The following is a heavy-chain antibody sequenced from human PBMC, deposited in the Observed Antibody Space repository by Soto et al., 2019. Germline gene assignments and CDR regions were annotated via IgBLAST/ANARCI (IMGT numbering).Heavy chain of an antibody. J-gene: IGHJ4*02. D-gene: IGHD3-22*01. Sequence: QVQLQQWGAGLLKPSETLSLTCAVYGGSFSGYYWSWIRQPPGKGLEWIAEINHSGSTNYNPSLKSRVTISVDTSKNQFSLKLSSVTAADTAVYYCARVSYDSSGYYLETFDYWGQGTLVTVSS. CDR2: INHSGST. V-gene: IGHV4-34*01. CDR1: GGSFSGYY. CDR3: ARVSYDSSGYYLETFDY.